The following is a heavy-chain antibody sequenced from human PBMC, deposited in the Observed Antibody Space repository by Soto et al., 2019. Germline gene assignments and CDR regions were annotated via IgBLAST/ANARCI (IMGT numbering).Heavy chain of an antibody. V-gene: IGHV1-3*04. J-gene: IGHJ6*02. Sequence: HVQLLQSGAEVKKPGASVRLSCRASGYTFPRHDIHWVRQAPGQRPEWMGWINIDKGTTEYSQTLQGRLIITRDTSATTAYMELRSLTHEDTATYYCARDNGEHDFWSGSPYFGMDVWGQGTTVIVSS. CDR3: ARDNGEHDFWSGSPYFGMDV. CDR1: GYTFPRHD. CDR2: INIDKGTT. D-gene: IGHD3-3*01.